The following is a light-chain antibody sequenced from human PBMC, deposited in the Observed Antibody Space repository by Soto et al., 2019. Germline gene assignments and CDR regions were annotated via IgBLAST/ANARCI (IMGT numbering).Light chain of an antibody. V-gene: IGKV1-5*03. CDR1: QSISSW. CDR3: QYCSDYCWT. CDR2: NTS. Sequence: DIQLTQSPSTLSTSVGDRVTISCRASQSISSWLAWYQQKPGKAPKLLIYNTSNLESWVPTRFGGSGSGTDFTLTISSLQPDDFATYYCQYCSDYCWTFGQGTKVEIK. J-gene: IGKJ1*01.